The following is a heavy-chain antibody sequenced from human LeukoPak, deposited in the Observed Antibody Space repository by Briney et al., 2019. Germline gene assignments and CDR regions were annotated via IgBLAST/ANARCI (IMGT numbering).Heavy chain of an antibody. D-gene: IGHD3-16*01. CDR3: ARDRSGGIDY. CDR1: GFTFSSYA. Sequence: PARSLRLSCAASGFTFSSYAMHWVRQAPGKGLEWVAVISYDGSNKYYADSVKGRFTISRDNSKNTLYLQMNSLRAEDTAVYYCARDRSGGIDYWGQGTLVTVSS. CDR2: ISYDGSNK. V-gene: IGHV3-30-3*01. J-gene: IGHJ4*02.